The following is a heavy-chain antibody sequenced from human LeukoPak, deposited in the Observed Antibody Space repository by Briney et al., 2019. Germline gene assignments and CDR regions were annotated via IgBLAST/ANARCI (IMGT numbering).Heavy chain of an antibody. CDR2: ISESGAIT. V-gene: IGHV3-23*01. CDR3: AVSVRFERVWHYFNN. J-gene: IGHJ4*02. CDR1: GFNFLTYA. D-gene: IGHD3-9*01. Sequence: GGTLRLSCAASGFNFLTYAMNWVRQAPGKGLKWVSGISESGAITHYADSVKGRFTISRDNSKTTVVLQMNSLRAEDTAVYYCAVSVRFERVWHYFNNWGQGTQVTVSS.